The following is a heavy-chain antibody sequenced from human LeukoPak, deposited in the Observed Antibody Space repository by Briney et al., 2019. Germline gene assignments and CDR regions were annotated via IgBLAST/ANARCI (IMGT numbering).Heavy chain of an antibody. V-gene: IGHV4-39*07. D-gene: IGHD5-18*01. Sequence: KPSETLSLTCTVSGGSISSTSYYWGWIRQPPGKGLEWLGSVSYSGSTYYNPSLKRRVTILVDASKNQFSLKLSSVTAADTAVYYCARELDTAMVSNWFDPWGQGTLVTVSS. CDR1: GGSISSTSYY. J-gene: IGHJ5*02. CDR2: VSYSGST. CDR3: ARELDTAMVSNWFDP.